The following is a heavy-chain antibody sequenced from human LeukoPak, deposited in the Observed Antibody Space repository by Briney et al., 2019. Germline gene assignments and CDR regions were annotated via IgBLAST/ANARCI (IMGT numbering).Heavy chain of an antibody. J-gene: IGHJ5*02. Sequence: GESLKISCKGSGYSFTSYWIGWVRQMPGKGLEWMGIIYPGDSDTRYSPSFQGQVTISADKSISTAYLQWSSLKASDTAMYYCARIPSSIAAAGYNWFDPWGQGTLVTVSS. D-gene: IGHD6-13*01. V-gene: IGHV5-51*01. CDR1: GYSFTSYW. CDR3: ARIPSSIAAAGYNWFDP. CDR2: IYPGDSDT.